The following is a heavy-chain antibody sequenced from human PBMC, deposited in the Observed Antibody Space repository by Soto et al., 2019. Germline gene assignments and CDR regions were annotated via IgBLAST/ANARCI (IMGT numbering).Heavy chain of an antibody. CDR1: GGTFSSYA. D-gene: IGHD2-15*01. CDR3: ARDRGYCSGGSCYAGYWYFDL. CDR2: IIPIFGTA. Sequence: QVQLVQSGAEVKKPGSSVKVSCKASGGTFSSYAISWVRQAPGQGLEWMGGIIPIFGTANYAQKFQGRVTITADESMSTDYMELSRLRSEDTAVDYCARDRGYCSGGSCYAGYWYFDLWGRGTLVTVSS. V-gene: IGHV1-69*01. J-gene: IGHJ2*01.